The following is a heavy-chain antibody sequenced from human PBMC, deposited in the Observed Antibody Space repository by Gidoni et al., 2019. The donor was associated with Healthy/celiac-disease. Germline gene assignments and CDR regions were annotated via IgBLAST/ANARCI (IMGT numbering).Heavy chain of an antibody. CDR2: ISSSSSTI. CDR3: ARALVPAAIRAGFDP. J-gene: IGHJ5*02. CDR1: GFTFSSYS. Sequence: VQLVESGGGLVQPGGSLRLSCAASGFTFSSYSMNWVRQAPGKGLEWVSYISSSSSTIYYADSVKGRFTISRDNAKNSLYLQMNSLRDEDTAVYYCARALVPAAIRAGFDPWGQGTLVTVSS. D-gene: IGHD2-2*02. V-gene: IGHV3-48*02.